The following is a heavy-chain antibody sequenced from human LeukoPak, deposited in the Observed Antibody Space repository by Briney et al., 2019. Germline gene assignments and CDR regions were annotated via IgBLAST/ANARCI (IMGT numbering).Heavy chain of an antibody. J-gene: IGHJ4*02. CDR1: GYTFTNYY. Sequence: ASVKVSCKASGYTFTNYYMHWVRQAPGQGLEWMGIINPSEGSTSYAQKFQGRVTMTRDTATSTVYMELSSLRSEDTAVYYCASGAVNEADYWGQGTLVSVSS. D-gene: IGHD3-16*01. CDR2: INPSEGST. V-gene: IGHV1-46*01. CDR3: ASGAVNEADY.